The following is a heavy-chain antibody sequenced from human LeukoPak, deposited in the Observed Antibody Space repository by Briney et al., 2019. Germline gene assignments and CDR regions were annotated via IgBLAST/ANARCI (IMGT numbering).Heavy chain of an antibody. CDR3: AKYLGSGTSFDD. J-gene: IGHJ4*02. CDR2: ISGSGGSI. D-gene: IGHD3-10*01. CDR1: GFTFSSFA. Sequence: PGGSLRLSCAASGFTFSSFAMTWVRQAPGKGLEWVSSISGSGGSIYYADSVQGRFTISRDNSKNTLYLQMNSLRAEDTAVYYCAKYLGSGTSFDDWGQGTLVTVSS. V-gene: IGHV3-23*01.